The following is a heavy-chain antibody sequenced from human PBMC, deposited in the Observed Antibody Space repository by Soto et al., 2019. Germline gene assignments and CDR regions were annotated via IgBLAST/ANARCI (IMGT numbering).Heavy chain of an antibody. Sequence: GGSLRLSCAASGFTFSSYAMTWVRQAPGKRLEWVSSTIGSGGSTYYADSVKGRFTISRDNSKNTLYLQMNSLRAEDTAVYYCAKRSGSDWYGPFDKWGQGTLVTVSS. CDR1: GFTFSSYA. CDR2: TIGSGGST. D-gene: IGHD6-13*01. CDR3: AKRSGSDWYGPFDK. V-gene: IGHV3-23*01. J-gene: IGHJ4*02.